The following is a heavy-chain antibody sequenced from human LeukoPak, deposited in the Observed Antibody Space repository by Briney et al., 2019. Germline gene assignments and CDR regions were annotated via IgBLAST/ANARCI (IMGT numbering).Heavy chain of an antibody. CDR3: TTMPGIAAAARP. CDR1: GFTFSNAW. CDR2: IKSKTDGGTT. J-gene: IGHJ4*02. D-gene: IGHD6-13*01. Sequence: GGTLRLSCAASGFTFSNAWMSWVRQAPGKGLEWGGRIKSKTDGGTTDYAAPVKGRFTISRDDSKNTLYLQMNSLKTEDTAVYYCTTMPGIAAAARPWGQGTLVTVSS. V-gene: IGHV3-15*01.